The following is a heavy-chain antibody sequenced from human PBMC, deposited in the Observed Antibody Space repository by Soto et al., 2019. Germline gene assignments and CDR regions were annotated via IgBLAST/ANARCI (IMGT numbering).Heavy chain of an antibody. J-gene: IGHJ4*02. V-gene: IGHV3-23*01. Sequence: EVQVLESGGGLVQPGGSLRLSCAASGFTFSSYAMSWVRQAPGKGLEWVSAISGSGGSTYYADSVKGRFTISRDNSKNTLYLQVNSLRAEDTAVYYCASDRDVVTGYPRVLAYWGQGTLVTVSS. CDR1: GFTFSSYA. CDR2: ISGSGGST. CDR3: ASDRDVVTGYPRVLAY. D-gene: IGHD3-9*01.